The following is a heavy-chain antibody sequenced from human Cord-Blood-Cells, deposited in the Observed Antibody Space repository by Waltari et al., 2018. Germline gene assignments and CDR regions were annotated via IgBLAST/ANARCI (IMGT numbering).Heavy chain of an antibody. CDR2: IGNAGDT. CDR3: PYWGAFDI. Sequence: EVQLVESGGGLVQPEGSLILSCAACGLTFSSDDMHWVRQATGNALEWVAAIGNAGDTYYTGSVKSQITISRENAKNSMYLHMNSVRAGDTAGYYCPYWGAFDIWGQGTMVTVSS. V-gene: IGHV3-13*03. D-gene: IGHD7-27*01. CDR1: GLTFSSDD. J-gene: IGHJ3*02.